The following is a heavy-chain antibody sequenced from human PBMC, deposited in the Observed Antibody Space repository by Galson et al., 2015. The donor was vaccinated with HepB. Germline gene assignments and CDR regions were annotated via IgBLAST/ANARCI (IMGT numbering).Heavy chain of an antibody. V-gene: IGHV3-23*01. J-gene: IGHJ4*02. D-gene: IGHD5-12*01. Sequence: SLRLSCAASGFTFSNYAMSWVRQAPGKGLEWVSVLSTSGGGTYYADSVKGRFTISRDNSKNTLYLQMNSLRAEDTAVYYCAKDRLRLLSTFFDYWGQGTLVTVSS. CDR1: GFTFSNYA. CDR2: LSTSGGGT. CDR3: AKDRLRLLSTFFDY.